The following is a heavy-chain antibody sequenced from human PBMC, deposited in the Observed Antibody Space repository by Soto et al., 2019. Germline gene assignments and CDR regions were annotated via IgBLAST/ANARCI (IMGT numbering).Heavy chain of an antibody. D-gene: IGHD5-12*01. Sequence: QVQLQESGPGLVKPSETLSLTCTVSGGSVSSGSYYWSWIRQPPGKGLEWIGYIYSSGSTSYNPSLKSRVTISVYTSKTQFSLKLSSVTAADTAVYYCARDGDGYHYWGQGTLVTVSS. V-gene: IGHV4-61*01. CDR3: ARDGDGYHY. CDR2: IYSSGST. J-gene: IGHJ4*02. CDR1: GGSVSSGSYY.